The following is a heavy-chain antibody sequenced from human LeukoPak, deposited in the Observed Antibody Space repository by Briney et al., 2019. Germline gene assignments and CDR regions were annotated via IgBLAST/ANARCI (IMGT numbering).Heavy chain of an antibody. CDR3: ARHRDTRGYGGYWDFDQ. J-gene: IGHJ4*02. V-gene: IGHV4-59*08. CDR2: IYYSGIT. D-gene: IGHD5-12*01. Sequence: SETLSLTCTVSGGSISSFYWSWLRQPPGKGLEWIGYIYYSGITKYNPSLKSRVTISVDTSENQFSLKLSSVAAADTALYYCARHRDTRGYGGYWDFDQWGQGTLVTVSS. CDR1: GGSISSFY.